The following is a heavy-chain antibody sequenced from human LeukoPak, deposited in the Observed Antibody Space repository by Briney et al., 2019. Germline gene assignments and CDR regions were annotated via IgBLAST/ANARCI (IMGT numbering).Heavy chain of an antibody. CDR1: GASISSGGYY. D-gene: IGHD6-6*01. Sequence: SQTLSLTCTVSGASISSGGYYWSWIRQPPGKGLECIGYIYHSGSTYYNPSLKSRVTISVDGSKNQFSLKLSSVTAADTAVYYCARGLVGDYFDYWGQGTLVTVSS. CDR2: IYHSGST. J-gene: IGHJ4*02. V-gene: IGHV4-30-2*01. CDR3: ARGLVGDYFDY.